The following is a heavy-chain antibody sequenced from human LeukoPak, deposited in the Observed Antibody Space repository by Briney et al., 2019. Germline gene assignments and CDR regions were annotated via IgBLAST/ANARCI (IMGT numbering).Heavy chain of an antibody. CDR1: GASINSGDYY. CDR2: IYNSGST. CDR3: ATTARHCSEY. D-gene: IGHD6-6*01. V-gene: IGHV4-30-4*08. J-gene: IGHJ4*02. Sequence: KPSQTLSLTCTVSGASINSGDYYWTWIRQPPGKGLEWIGYIYNSGSTYYNPSLRSRVAISIDTSKNRFSLRLDSVTAADTAVYFCATTARHCSEYWGQGNLVTVSS.